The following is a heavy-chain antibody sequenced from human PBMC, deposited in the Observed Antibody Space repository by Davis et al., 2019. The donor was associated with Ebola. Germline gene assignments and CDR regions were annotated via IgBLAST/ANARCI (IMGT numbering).Heavy chain of an antibody. CDR1: GGSISSGTYY. Sequence: SETLSLTCSVSGGSISSGTYYWGSVRQPPGKGLEWIGAIYYNGRTYYNSSLESRVTISLDTSKNQFSLKLRSVTAADTAVYFCARLSGLFCSSSGALYFDLWGRGTLVSVSS. J-gene: IGHJ2*01. CDR2: IYYNGRT. D-gene: IGHD6-6*01. V-gene: IGHV4-39*07. CDR3: ARLSGLFCSSSGALYFDL.